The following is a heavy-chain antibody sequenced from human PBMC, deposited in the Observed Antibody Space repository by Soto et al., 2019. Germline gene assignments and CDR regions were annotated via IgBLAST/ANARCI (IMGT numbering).Heavy chain of an antibody. J-gene: IGHJ3*02. D-gene: IGHD3-9*01. V-gene: IGHV4-59*12. CDR2: IYYSGST. Sequence: SETLSLTCTVSGGSISSYYWSWIRQPPGKGLEWIGYIYYSGSTNYNPSLKSRVTISVDTSKNQFSLKLSSVTAADTAVYYCARDAPYYDILTGYYGGHDALDIWGQGTMVTVSS. CDR1: GGSISSYY. CDR3: ARDAPYYDILTGYYGGHDALDI.